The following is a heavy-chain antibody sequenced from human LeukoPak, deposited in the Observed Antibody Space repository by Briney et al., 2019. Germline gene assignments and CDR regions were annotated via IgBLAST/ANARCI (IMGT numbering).Heavy chain of an antibody. V-gene: IGHV3-23*01. Sequence: SGQSLRLSCAASGFIFSSYAISWVRQAPGKGLEWVSGIRISGDTFYADSVKGRFTISRDISKNTVYLQMNSLRAEDSAVYYCATLSYDVWTGINWFDPWGQGTLVTVSS. CDR2: IRISGDT. CDR1: GFIFSSYA. CDR3: ATLSYDVWTGINWFDP. J-gene: IGHJ5*02. D-gene: IGHD3-3*01.